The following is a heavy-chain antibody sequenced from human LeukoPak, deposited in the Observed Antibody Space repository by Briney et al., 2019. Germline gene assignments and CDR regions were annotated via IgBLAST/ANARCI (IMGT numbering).Heavy chain of an antibody. V-gene: IGHV4-61*01. Sequence: SETLSLTCTVSGGSVSSGSYYWSWIRQPPGKGLEWIGYISYSGSANYNPSLKSRVTISVDTSKNQFSLKLSSVTAADTAVYYCARLGLVATFPYYYYYGMDVWGQGTTVTVSS. CDR1: GGSVSSGSYY. CDR3: ARLGLVATFPYYYYYGMDV. J-gene: IGHJ6*02. CDR2: ISYSGSA. D-gene: IGHD5-12*01.